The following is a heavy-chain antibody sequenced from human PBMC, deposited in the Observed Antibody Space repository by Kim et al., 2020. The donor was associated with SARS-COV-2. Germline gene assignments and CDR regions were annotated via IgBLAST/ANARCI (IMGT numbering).Heavy chain of an antibody. CDR1: GFTFSSYG. D-gene: IGHD6-19*01. V-gene: IGHV3-30*18. CDR3: AKDDIGAIAVEGQYAFDI. J-gene: IGHJ3*02. CDR2: ISYDGSNK. Sequence: GGSLRLSCAASGFTFSSYGMHWVRQAPGKGLEWVAVISYDGSNKYYADSVKGRFTISRDNSKNTLYLQMNSLRAEDTAVYYCAKDDIGAIAVEGQYAFDIWGQGTMVTVSS.